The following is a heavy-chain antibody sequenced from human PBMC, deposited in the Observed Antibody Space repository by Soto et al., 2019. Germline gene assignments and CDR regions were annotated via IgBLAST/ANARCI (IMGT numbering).Heavy chain of an antibody. Sequence: QVQLVQSEAEVKKPGASVKVSCKASGYTFNIYGISWVRQAPGQGLEWMGWISPYNDNKKYAQNLQGRVTMTTDTSTSTAYMELRSLRSDDTAVYYCARELSALGTIHFWGQGTLVTVSS. V-gene: IGHV1-18*01. J-gene: IGHJ4*02. CDR3: ARELSALGTIHF. CDR1: GYTFNIYG. D-gene: IGHD1-7*01. CDR2: ISPYNDNK.